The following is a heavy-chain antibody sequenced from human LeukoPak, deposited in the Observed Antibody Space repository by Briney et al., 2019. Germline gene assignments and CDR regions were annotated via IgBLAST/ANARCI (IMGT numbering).Heavy chain of an antibody. CDR1: GYNYRDYY. CDR3: ARVNRFFFITQKTAYEI. J-gene: IGHJ3*01. V-gene: IGHV1-2*02. D-gene: IGHD3-3*01. CDR2: INPHSGGT. Sequence: ASVKVSCKASGYNYRDYYIHWVQHAPGQGLEWMGWINPHSGGTRYAPKFQGRVTMSSDTAINTAYMELRRLRSDDTAVFYCARVNRFFFITQKTAYEIWGQGTRVTVSS.